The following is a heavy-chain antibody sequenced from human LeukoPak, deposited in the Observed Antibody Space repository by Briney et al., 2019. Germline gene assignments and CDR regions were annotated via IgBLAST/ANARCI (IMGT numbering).Heavy chain of an antibody. CDR2: ISYDGSNE. CDR1: GFTFSSYG. J-gene: IGHJ4*02. Sequence: GGSLRLSCAASGFTFSSYGMHWVRQAPGKGLEWVVVISYDGSNESYADSVKGRFTISRDNSKDTLYLQMNSLRAEDTAVYYCAKDFRIGYSAHFDYWGQGALVTVSS. CDR3: AKDFRIGYSAHFDY. V-gene: IGHV3-30*18. D-gene: IGHD2-21*01.